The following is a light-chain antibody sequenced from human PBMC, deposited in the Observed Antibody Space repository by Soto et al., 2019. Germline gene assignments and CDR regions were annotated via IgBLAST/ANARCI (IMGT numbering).Light chain of an antibody. V-gene: IGKV3D-15*01. CDR1: QSVSSN. J-gene: IGKJ2*01. CDR3: QHYNDWPPMYT. CDR2: GAS. Sequence: EIVMTQSPATLSVSPGERATLSCRASQSVSSNFAWYQQKPGQAPRLLIYGASTRATGIPARFSGSGSGTEFTLTISSLQSEDFAVYYCQHYNDWPPMYTFGQGTKLEIK.